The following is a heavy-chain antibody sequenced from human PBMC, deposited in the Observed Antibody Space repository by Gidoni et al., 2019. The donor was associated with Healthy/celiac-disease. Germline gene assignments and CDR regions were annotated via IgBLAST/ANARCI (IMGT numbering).Heavy chain of an antibody. V-gene: IGHV4-4*07. D-gene: IGHD3-22*01. CDR1: GGSISRYY. J-gene: IGHJ6*02. CDR3: ARDSVYYDSSGYYYGMDV. CDR2: IYPSGST. Sequence: QVQLQESGLGLVKPSETLSLTCTVSGGSISRYYWSWIRQPAGKGLEWIGRIYPSGSTNYNPSLKSRVTMSVDTSKNQFSLKLSSVTAADTAVYYCARDSVYYDSSGYYYGMDVWGQGTTVTVSS.